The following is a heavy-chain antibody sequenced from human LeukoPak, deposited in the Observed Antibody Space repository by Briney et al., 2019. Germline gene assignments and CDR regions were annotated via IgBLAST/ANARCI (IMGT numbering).Heavy chain of an antibody. CDR1: GFTFSSYS. Sequence: AGGSLRLSCAASGFTFSSYSMNWVRQAPGKGLEWVSSISSSSSYIYYADSVKGRFTISRDNAKNSLYLQMNSLRAEDTAVYYCARGRRYYGSGSYYPNWFDPWGQGTLVTVSS. J-gene: IGHJ5*02. D-gene: IGHD3-10*01. CDR3: ARGRRYYGSGSYYPNWFDP. CDR2: ISSSSSYI. V-gene: IGHV3-21*01.